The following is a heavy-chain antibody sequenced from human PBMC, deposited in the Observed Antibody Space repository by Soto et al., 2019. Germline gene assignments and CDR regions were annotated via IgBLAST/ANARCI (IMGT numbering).Heavy chain of an antibody. Sequence: QVQLQESRPGLVKPSQTLSLTCTVSGGSISSGGYYWSWIRQHPGKGLEWIGYIYYSGSTYYNPSLKSRVTISVDTSKNQFSLKLSSVTAADTAVYYCAAEGVAAAGMSLRAFDIWGQGTMVTVSS. CDR2: IYYSGST. V-gene: IGHV4-31*03. CDR1: GGSISSGGYY. D-gene: IGHD6-13*01. J-gene: IGHJ3*02. CDR3: AAEGVAAAGMSLRAFDI.